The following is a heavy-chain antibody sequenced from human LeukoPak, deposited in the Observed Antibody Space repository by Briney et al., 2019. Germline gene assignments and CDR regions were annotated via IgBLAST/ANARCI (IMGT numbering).Heavy chain of an antibody. CDR1: SGSISYFY. D-gene: IGHD2-8*01. Sequence: PSETLSLTCTVSSGSISYFYWNWIRQPPGKGLEWIGYIHYTGSTNYSPSLKSRVTISVDTSKNQFSLKLSSVTAADTAVYYCATYTNRLHYWGQGTLVTVSS. CDR2: IHYTGST. J-gene: IGHJ4*02. CDR3: ATYTNRLHY. V-gene: IGHV4-59*01.